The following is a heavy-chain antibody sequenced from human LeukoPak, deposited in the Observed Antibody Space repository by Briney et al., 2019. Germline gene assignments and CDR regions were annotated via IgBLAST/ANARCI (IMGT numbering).Heavy chain of an antibody. Sequence: PSETLSLTCTVSGDSISSSYYWSWFRQLPGKGLEWIGFIYHSGKTYYNPSHKSRFTISIDTPKNQFSLKVSSVTAADTAVYYCARDAGYYFDFWGQGTLVTVSS. CDR2: IYHSGKT. D-gene: IGHD6-13*01. CDR3: ARDAGYYFDF. CDR1: GDSISSSYY. V-gene: IGHV4-31*03. J-gene: IGHJ4*02.